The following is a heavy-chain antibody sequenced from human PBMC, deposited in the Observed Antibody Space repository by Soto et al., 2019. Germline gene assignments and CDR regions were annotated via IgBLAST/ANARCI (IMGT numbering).Heavy chain of an antibody. V-gene: IGHV3-64D*08. CDR3: VKDLGYCSGGSCYPGYYFDY. CDR2: ISSNGGST. J-gene: IGHJ4*02. CDR1: GFTFSSYA. Sequence: GGSLRLSCSASGFTFSSYAMHWVRQAPGKGLEYVSAISSNGGSTYYADSVKGRFTIFRDNSKNTLYLQMSSLRAEDTAVYYCVKDLGYCSGGSCYPGYYFDYWGQGTLVTVSS. D-gene: IGHD2-15*01.